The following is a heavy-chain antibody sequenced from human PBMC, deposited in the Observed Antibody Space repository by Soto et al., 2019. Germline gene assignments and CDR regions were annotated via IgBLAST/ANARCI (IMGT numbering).Heavy chain of an antibody. CDR3: ARLAPIAAADGMDV. CDR1: GGSISTYY. D-gene: IGHD6-13*01. CDR2: IYHSGST. J-gene: IGHJ6*02. V-gene: IGHV4-59*08. Sequence: PSETLSLTCTVSGGSISTYYWSWIRQSPGKGLEWIGSIYHSGSTYYNPSLKSRVIISVDTSKNQFSLKLSSVTAADTAVYYCARLAPIAAADGMDVWGQGTTVTVSS.